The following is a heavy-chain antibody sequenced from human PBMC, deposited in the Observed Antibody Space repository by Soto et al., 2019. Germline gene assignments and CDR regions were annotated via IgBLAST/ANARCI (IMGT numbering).Heavy chain of an antibody. CDR1: GGSFSGYY. V-gene: IGHV4-34*01. CDR3: ARGTGANDY. D-gene: IGHD1-7*01. J-gene: IGHJ4*02. CDR2: INHSGST. Sequence: SETLSLTCAVYGGSFSGYYWSWIRQPPGKGLEWIGEINHSGSTNYNPSLKSRVTISVDTSKNQFSLKLSSVTAADTAVYYCARGTGANDYWGQGTLVTVSS.